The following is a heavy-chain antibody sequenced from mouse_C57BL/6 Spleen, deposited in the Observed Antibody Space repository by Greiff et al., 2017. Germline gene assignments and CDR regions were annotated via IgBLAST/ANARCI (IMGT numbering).Heavy chain of an antibody. CDR3: ARSGYYDYDRGGYFDY. D-gene: IGHD2-4*01. CDR2: INPNNGGT. J-gene: IGHJ2*01. Sequence: EVQLQQSGPELVKPGASVKISCKASGYTFTDYYMNWVKQSHGKSLEWIGDINPNNGGTSYNQKFKGKATLTVDKSSSTAYMELRSLTSEDSAVYYCARSGYYDYDRGGYFDYWGQGTTLTVSS. CDR1: GYTFTDYY. V-gene: IGHV1-26*01.